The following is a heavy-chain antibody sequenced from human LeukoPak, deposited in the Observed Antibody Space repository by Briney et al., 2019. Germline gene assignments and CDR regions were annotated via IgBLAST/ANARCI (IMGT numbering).Heavy chain of an antibody. CDR1: GYSISSGYY. J-gene: IGHJ4*02. CDR3: ARERYYASGSYSGMWYFDY. V-gene: IGHV4-38-2*02. D-gene: IGHD3-10*01. Sequence: PSETLSLTCAVSGYSISSGYYWGWIRQPPGKGLEWIGTIYHNGNTYYNSSLKSRVTISVDTSKNQFFLKLNSVTAADTAVYYCARERYYASGSYSGMWYFDYWGQGTLVTASS. CDR2: IYHNGNT.